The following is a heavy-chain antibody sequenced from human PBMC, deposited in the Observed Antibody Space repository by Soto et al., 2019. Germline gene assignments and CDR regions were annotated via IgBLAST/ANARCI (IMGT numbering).Heavy chain of an antibody. V-gene: IGHV4-59*01. CDR1: GGSISSYY. D-gene: IGHD4-17*01. CDR2: IYYSGST. CDR3: ARRYGASFDY. J-gene: IGHJ4*02. Sequence: SVTRSLTCTVSGGSISSYYWSWIRQPPGKGLEWIGYIYYSGSTNYNPSLKSRVTISVDTSKNQFSLKLSSVTAADTAVYYCARRYGASFDYWGQGTLVTVSS.